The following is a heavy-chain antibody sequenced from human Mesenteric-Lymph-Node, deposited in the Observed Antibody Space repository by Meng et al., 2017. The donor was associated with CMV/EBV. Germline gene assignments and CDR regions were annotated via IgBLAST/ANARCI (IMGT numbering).Heavy chain of an antibody. CDR1: GGSISSSSYY. D-gene: IGHD3-10*01. V-gene: IGHV4-39*01. CDR3: ARPHYYGSGSSPWFDP. CDR2: IYYSGST. J-gene: IGHJ5*02. Sequence: QLQLQESGPGLVKPSETPSLTCTVSGGSISSSSYYWGWIRQPPGKGLEWIGSIYYSGSTYYNPSLKSRVTISVDTSKNQFSLKLSSVTAADTAVYYCARPHYYGSGSSPWFDPWGQGTLVTVSS.